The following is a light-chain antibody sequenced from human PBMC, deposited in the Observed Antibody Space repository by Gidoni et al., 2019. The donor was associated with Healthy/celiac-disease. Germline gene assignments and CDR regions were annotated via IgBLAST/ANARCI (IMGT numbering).Light chain of an antibody. J-gene: IGKJ4*01. V-gene: IGKV3-20*01. Sequence: ILLTQSPGTLSLSPGERATLSCRASQSVSSSYLAWYQQKPGQAPRLLIYGASSRATGIPDRFSGSGSGTDFTLTISRLEPEDFAVYYCQQYGSSPFGGXTKVEIK. CDR2: GAS. CDR3: QQYGSSP. CDR1: QSVSSSY.